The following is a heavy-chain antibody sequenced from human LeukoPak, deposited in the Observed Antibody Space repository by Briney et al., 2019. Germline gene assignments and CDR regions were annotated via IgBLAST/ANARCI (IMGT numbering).Heavy chain of an antibody. V-gene: IGHV3-53*01. Sequence: GGSLRLSCAASGFTVSSNYMSWVRQAPGKGLEWVSVIYSGGSTYYADSVKGRFTISRDNSKNTLYLQMNSLGAEDTAVYYCAREGGERLWLSWGQGTLVTVSS. CDR3: AREGGERLWLS. CDR2: IYSGGST. J-gene: IGHJ5*02. CDR1: GFTVSSNY. D-gene: IGHD5-18*01.